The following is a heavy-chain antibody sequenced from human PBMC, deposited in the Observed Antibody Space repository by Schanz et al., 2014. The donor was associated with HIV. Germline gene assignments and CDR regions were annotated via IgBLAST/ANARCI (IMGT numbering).Heavy chain of an antibody. D-gene: IGHD5-12*01. V-gene: IGHV1-18*01. CDR1: GGTFSRHA. Sequence: QVQLVQSGAEMKKPGASVKVSCKASGGTFSRHAINWVRQAPGQGLEWMGWISAYNGKTNYARKVQGRVTMTTDTSTTTAYMELRSLRSDDTAVYYCARKMSISNQWLRALYSNYGMDVWGQGTTVTVSS. CDR2: ISAYNGKT. J-gene: IGHJ6*02. CDR3: ARKMSISNQWLRALYSNYGMDV.